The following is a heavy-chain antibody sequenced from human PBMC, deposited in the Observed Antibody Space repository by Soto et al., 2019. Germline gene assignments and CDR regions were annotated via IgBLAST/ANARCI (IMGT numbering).Heavy chain of an antibody. Sequence: QVQLVQSGAEVKKPGASVKVSCKASGYTFSSYAIRWVRQAPGQGLEWMGWISTYNGNTNYAQKLQGRVTMTTDTSTTAAYFDLRSLRSDDTAVYYCSSTCAPVDYWGQGTLVTVSS. CDR1: GYTFSSYA. CDR2: ISTYNGNT. J-gene: IGHJ4*02. V-gene: IGHV1-18*01. CDR3: SSTCAPVDY.